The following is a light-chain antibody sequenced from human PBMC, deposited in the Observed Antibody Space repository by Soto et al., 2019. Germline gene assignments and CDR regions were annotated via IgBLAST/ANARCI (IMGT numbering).Light chain of an antibody. CDR2: AAS. J-gene: IGKJ1*01. V-gene: IGKV1-17*01. CDR3: QQYNSYSWT. Sequence: DIQMTQSTSSLSASVEDRVIITCRASQSISNHLNWYQQKPGKAPKLLIFAASSLQSGVPSRFSGSGSGTEFTLTISSLQPDDFATYYCQQYNSYSWTFGQGTKVDIK. CDR1: QSISNH.